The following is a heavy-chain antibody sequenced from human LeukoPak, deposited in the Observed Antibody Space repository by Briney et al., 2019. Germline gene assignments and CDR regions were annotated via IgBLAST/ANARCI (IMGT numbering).Heavy chain of an antibody. CDR1: GYTFTNFG. J-gene: IGHJ5*02. V-gene: IGHV1-18*01. CDR2: ISAYNGNT. D-gene: IGHD3-10*01. Sequence: ASVKVSCKTSGYTFTNFGISWVRQAPGQGLEWVGWISAYNGNTEYAQKVQGRVTMTTDTSTTTAYMELSNLRSDDTAVYFCAVRGDERLSKSWGQGTLVTVSS. CDR3: AVRGDERLSKS.